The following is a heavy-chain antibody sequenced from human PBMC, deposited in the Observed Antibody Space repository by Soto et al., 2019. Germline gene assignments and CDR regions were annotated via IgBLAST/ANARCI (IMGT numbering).Heavy chain of an antibody. CDR1: GFTFDDYA. CDR2: ISWNSGSI. J-gene: IGHJ4*02. Sequence: EVQLVESGGGLVQPGRSLRLSCAASGFTFDDYAMHWVRQAPGKGLEWVSGISWNSGSIGYADSVKGRFTISRDNAKNSLYLPMNSLGAEDTALYYCAKGLYGTVDYWGQGTLVTVSS. D-gene: IGHD3-10*01. CDR3: AKGLYGTVDY. V-gene: IGHV3-9*01.